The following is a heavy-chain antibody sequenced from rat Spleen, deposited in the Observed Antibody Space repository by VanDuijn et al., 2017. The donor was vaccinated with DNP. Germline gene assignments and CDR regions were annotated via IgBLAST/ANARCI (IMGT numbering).Heavy chain of an antibody. V-gene: IGHV5-25*01. CDR2: ISSSGSTT. CDR3: ARPESYFEY. J-gene: IGHJ2*01. Sequence: EVQLVESGGGLVQPGRSLKLSCAASGFTFNNYYMAWVRQAPRKGLEWVATISSSGSTTFYPGSVKGRFTLSRDNAKRTLYLQMSSLKSEDTATYDCARPESYFEYWGQGVMVTVSS. CDR1: GFTFNNYY.